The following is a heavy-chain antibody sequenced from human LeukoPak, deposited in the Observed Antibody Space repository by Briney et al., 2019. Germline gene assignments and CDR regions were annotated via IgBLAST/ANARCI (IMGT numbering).Heavy chain of an antibody. J-gene: IGHJ5*02. D-gene: IGHD3-16*01. Sequence: SETLSLTCTVSGGSISSSSYYWGWIRQPPGKGLEWIGEINHRGSTNYNPSLKSRVTISVDTSKNQFSLKLSSVTAADTAVYYCARTGRYDNWFDPWGQGTLVTVSS. CDR3: ARTGRYDNWFDP. CDR1: GGSISSSSYY. V-gene: IGHV4-39*07. CDR2: INHRGST.